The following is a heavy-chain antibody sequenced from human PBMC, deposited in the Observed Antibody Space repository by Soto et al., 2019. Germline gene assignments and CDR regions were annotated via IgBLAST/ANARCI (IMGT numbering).Heavy chain of an antibody. D-gene: IGHD2-21*02. J-gene: IGHJ5*02. CDR2: ITSDGKSK. V-gene: IGHV3-74*01. CDR1: GFNFSNHW. Sequence: PGGSLRLSCAASGFNFSNHWMHWVRQRPAEGLVWVSRITSDGKSKAYAESVKGRFAISRDNAKNTLYLQMNGLTAEDTAVYYCAREARDWPLNWFDTWGQGTLVTVSS. CDR3: AREARDWPLNWFDT.